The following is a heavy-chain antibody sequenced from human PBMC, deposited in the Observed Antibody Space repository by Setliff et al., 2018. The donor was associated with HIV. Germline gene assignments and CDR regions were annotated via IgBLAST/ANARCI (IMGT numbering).Heavy chain of an antibody. D-gene: IGHD3-16*01. CDR1: GYTFSYYY. Sequence: ASVKVSCKASGYTFSYYYIHWVRQAPGQGLEWMGIINPSAVTSYGQKFQGRLTVTRDTSTSTVYMDLSSLRSEDTAVYYCVRGGVSSAYPPFEYWGQGTLVTVSS. CDR3: VRGGVSSAYPPFEY. CDR2: INPSAVT. J-gene: IGHJ4*02. V-gene: IGHV1-46*01.